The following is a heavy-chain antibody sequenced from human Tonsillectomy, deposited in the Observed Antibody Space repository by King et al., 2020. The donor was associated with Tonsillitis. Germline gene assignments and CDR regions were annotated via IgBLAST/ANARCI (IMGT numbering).Heavy chain of an antibody. CDR3: ARGQYYYDSSGYYPLYFDY. Sequence: VQLVESGAEVTKPGASVKVSCKASGYTFTSYYMHWVRQAPGQGLKWMGIINPSAGSTSYAQKFQGRATMTRDTSTSTVYMELSSLTSEDTAVYYCARGQYYYDSSGYYPLYFDYWGQGTLITVSS. D-gene: IGHD3-22*01. J-gene: IGHJ4*02. CDR2: INPSAGST. CDR1: GYTFTSYY. V-gene: IGHV1-46*01.